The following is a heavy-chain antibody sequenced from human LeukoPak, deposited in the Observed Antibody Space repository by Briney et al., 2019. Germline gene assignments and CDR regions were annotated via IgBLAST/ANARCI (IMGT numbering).Heavy chain of an antibody. CDR2: INHSGST. J-gene: IGHJ4*02. CDR1: GYSISSGYY. D-gene: IGHD3-10*01. CDR3: ARRARGPSLLWFGEFLDY. V-gene: IGHV4-38-2*02. Sequence: SETLSLTCTVSGYSISSGYYWSWIRPPPGKGLEWIGEINHSGSTNYNPSLKSRVTISIDTSKNQFSLKLSSVTAADTAVYYCARRARGPSLLWFGEFLDYWGQGTLVTVSS.